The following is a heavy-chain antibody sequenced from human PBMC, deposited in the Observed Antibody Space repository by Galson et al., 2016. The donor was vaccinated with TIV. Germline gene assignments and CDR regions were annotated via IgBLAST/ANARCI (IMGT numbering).Heavy chain of an antibody. CDR2: VSSSGRFL. D-gene: IGHD5-18*01. CDR1: GFPFIHYS. J-gene: IGHJ4*02. Sequence: SLRLSCAGFGFPFIHYSVNWVRQAPGKGLEWVASVSSSGRFLYYADSVEGRFTISKDNAKNSLNLQMNSLRVEDTAVYYCARVKGDGEYSYGAFEFWGQGTQVTVPS. V-gene: IGHV3-21*01. CDR3: ARVKGDGEYSYGAFEF.